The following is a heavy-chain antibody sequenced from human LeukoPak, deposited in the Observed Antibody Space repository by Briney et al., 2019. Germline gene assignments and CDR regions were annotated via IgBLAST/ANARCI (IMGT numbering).Heavy chain of an antibody. D-gene: IGHD3-10*01. CDR3: AREALVRGTNDAFDI. Sequence: SETLSLTCAVYGGSFSGYYWSWIRQPPGKGLEWIGEINHSGSTNYNPSLKSRVTISVATSKNQFSLQLGSVTAADTAVYYCAREALVRGTNDAFDIWGQGTMVTVSS. V-gene: IGHV4-34*01. CDR1: GGSFSGYY. J-gene: IGHJ3*02. CDR2: INHSGST.